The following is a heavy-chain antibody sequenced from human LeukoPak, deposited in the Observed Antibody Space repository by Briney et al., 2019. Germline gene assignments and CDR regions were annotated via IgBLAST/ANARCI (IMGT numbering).Heavy chain of an antibody. V-gene: IGHV3-30*18. CDR1: GFTFSSYG. J-gene: IGHJ4*02. Sequence: QPGGSLRLSCAASGFTFSSYGMHWVRQAPGKGLEWVAVISYDGSNKYYADSVKGRFTISRDNSKNTLYLQMNSLGAEDTAVYYCAKGGNYFDYWGQGTLVTVSS. CDR3: AKGGNYFDY. D-gene: IGHD2/OR15-2a*01. CDR2: ISYDGSNK.